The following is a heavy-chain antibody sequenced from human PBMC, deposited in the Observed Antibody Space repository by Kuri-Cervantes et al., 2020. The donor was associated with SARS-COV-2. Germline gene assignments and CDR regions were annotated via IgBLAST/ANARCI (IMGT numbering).Heavy chain of an antibody. V-gene: IGHV4-39*07. Sequence: GSLRLSCTVSGGSISSSSYYWGWIRQPPGKGLEWIGEINHSGSTNYNPSPKSRVTISVDTSKNQFSLKLSSVTAADTAVYYCASIVVVPAASGYYYYYGMDVWGQGTTVTVSS. CDR2: INHSGST. CDR1: GGSISSSSYY. J-gene: IGHJ6*02. D-gene: IGHD2-2*01. CDR3: ASIVVVPAASGYYYYYGMDV.